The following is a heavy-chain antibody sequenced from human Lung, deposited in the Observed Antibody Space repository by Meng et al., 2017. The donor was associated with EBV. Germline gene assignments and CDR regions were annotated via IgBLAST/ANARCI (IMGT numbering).Heavy chain of an antibody. V-gene: IGHV4-34*01. CDR3: ACSPDHDYVWGSFRSFDY. Sequence: VQVRQWGARCVDPVAPVSLTCGVYAGSFSGYYWTWIRKPPGKGLEWIGEINHSGSTKYSPSLKSRVTISVDTSKNQFSLKLSSVTAADTAVYYCACSPDHDYVWGSFRSFDYWGQGTLVTVSS. D-gene: IGHD3-16*02. CDR2: INHSGST. CDR1: AGSFSGYY. J-gene: IGHJ4*02.